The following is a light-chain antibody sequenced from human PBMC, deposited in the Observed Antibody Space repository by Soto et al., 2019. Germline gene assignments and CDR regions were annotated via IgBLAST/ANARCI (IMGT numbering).Light chain of an antibody. CDR3: QQYGRSGT. J-gene: IGKJ1*01. CDR2: ATS. Sequence: EIFLTQSPATLSVSPGERATLSCRASQSVKTFLVWYQQKPVQAPRLRIYATSSRATGIPDRLSGSGSGTDFTLTISRMEPEDFAVYYCQQYGRSGTFGQGTKVDIK. CDR1: QSVKTF. V-gene: IGKV3-20*01.